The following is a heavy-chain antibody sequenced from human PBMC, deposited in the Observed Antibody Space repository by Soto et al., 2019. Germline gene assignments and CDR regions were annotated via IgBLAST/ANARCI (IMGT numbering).Heavy chain of an antibody. CDR3: ARHRSSSWYNFYYYYYGMDV. D-gene: IGHD6-13*01. Sequence: PSETLSLTCTVPGGSISSSSYYWGWIRQPPGKGLEWIGGIYYSGSTYYNPSLKSRVTISVDTSKNQFSLKLSSVTAADTAVYYCARHRSSSWYNFYYYYYGMDVWGQGTTVTVSS. CDR1: GGSISSSSYY. V-gene: IGHV4-39*01. J-gene: IGHJ6*02. CDR2: IYYSGST.